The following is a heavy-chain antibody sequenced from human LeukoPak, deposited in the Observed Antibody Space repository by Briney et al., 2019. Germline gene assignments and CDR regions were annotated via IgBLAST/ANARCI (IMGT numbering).Heavy chain of an antibody. CDR1: GGSLTTYY. D-gene: IGHD2-15*01. CDR3: ARRFGSGDYFDY. Sequence: SETLSLTCAVSGGSLTTYYWSWIRQPPGKGLEWIGYVSYSGSPNYSPSLKSRVTISGDTSKNQFSLKLSSVTAADTAVYHCARRFGSGDYFDYWGQGTLVTVSS. CDR2: VSYSGSP. V-gene: IGHV4-59*01. J-gene: IGHJ4*02.